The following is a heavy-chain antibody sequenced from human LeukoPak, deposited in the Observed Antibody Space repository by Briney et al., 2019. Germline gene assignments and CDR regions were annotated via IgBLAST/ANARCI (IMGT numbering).Heavy chain of an antibody. Sequence: GGSLRLSCAASGFTFSSYAMHWVRQAPGKGLEWVAVISYDGSNKYYADSVKGRFTISRDNSKNTLYLQMNSLRAEDTAVYYCARGPEWYYYDSSGSDYWGQGTQVTVSS. V-gene: IGHV3-30*01. CDR1: GFTFSSYA. CDR3: ARGPEWYYYDSSGSDY. J-gene: IGHJ4*02. D-gene: IGHD3-22*01. CDR2: ISYDGSNK.